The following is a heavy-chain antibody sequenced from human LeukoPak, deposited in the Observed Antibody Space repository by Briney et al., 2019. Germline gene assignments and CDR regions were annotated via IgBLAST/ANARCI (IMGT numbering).Heavy chain of an antibody. J-gene: IGHJ3*02. Sequence: GESLRLSCAASGFTFSDYYMSWIRQAPGKGLEWVSYISSSGSTIYYADSVKGRFTISRDNAKNSLYLQMNSLRAEDTAVYYCASGWKLWAQGGWDGAFDIWGQGTMVTVSS. CDR2: ISSSGSTI. D-gene: IGHD5-18*01. V-gene: IGHV3-11*01. CDR3: ASGWKLWAQGGWDGAFDI. CDR1: GFTFSDYY.